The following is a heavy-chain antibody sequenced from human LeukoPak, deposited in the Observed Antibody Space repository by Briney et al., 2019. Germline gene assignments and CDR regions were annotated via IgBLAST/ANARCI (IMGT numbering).Heavy chain of an antibody. V-gene: IGHV3-9*01. CDR3: AKGTIFGVVTNNWFDP. J-gene: IGHJ5*02. CDR2: ISWNSGSI. CDR1: GFTFDDYA. Sequence: GGSLRLSYAASGFTFDDYAMHWVRQAPGKGPEWVLGISWNSGSIGYADSVKGRFTISRDNAKNSLYLQMNSLRAEDTALYYCAKGTIFGVVTNNWFDPWGQGTLVTVSS. D-gene: IGHD3-3*01.